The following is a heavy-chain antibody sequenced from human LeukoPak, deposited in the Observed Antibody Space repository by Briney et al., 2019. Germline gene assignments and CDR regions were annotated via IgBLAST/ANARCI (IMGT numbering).Heavy chain of an antibody. Sequence: SETLSLTCTVSGGSISSYYWSWIRQPPGKGLEWIGYIYYSGSTNYNPSPKSRVTISVDTSKNQFSLKLSSVTAADTAVYYCARERGPGGMDVWGQGTTVTVSS. J-gene: IGHJ6*02. CDR3: ARERGPGGMDV. V-gene: IGHV4-59*12. CDR1: GGSISSYY. CDR2: IYYSGST.